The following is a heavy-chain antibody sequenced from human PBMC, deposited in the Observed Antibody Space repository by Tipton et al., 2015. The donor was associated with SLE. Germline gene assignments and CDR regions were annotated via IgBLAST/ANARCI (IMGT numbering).Heavy chain of an antibody. Sequence: QLVQSGAEVKKPGASVKVSCKAYGYTFTSYAITWVRQAPGQGLEWLGWISGYNGDTSYTQKLQDRVTMTTDTSTSTAYMELRSLTSDDTAVYYCARGTTVTLYYFYMDVWSKGTSVTVSS. CDR3: ARGTTVTLYYFYMDV. J-gene: IGHJ6*03. V-gene: IGHV1-18*01. D-gene: IGHD4-17*01. CDR2: ISGYNGDT. CDR1: GYTFTSYA.